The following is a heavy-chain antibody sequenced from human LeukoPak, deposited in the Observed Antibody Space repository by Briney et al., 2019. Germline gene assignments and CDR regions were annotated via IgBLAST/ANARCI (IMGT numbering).Heavy chain of an antibody. CDR2: IFHSGKT. V-gene: IGHV4-38-2*02. Sequence: SETLSLTCTVSGHSVTSDFYGGWIRPLPGKGLEWIGTIFHSGKTYYNPSLKSRVTISLDKSKNQFSLTMTSVTASDTAVYYCARQGSPTYYYYYMDVWGKGTTVTVSS. CDR3: ARQGSPTYYYYYMDV. J-gene: IGHJ6*03. D-gene: IGHD6-13*01. CDR1: GHSVTSDFY.